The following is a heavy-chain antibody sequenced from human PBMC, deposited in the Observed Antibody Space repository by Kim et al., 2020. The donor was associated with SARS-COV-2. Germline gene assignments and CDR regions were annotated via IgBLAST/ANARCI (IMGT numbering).Heavy chain of an antibody. CDR2: T. D-gene: IGHD3-22*01. J-gene: IGHJ4*02. CDR3: ASHLTYYGHGY. Sequence: TSYPDSVKGRFTISRDNAKNTVYLQMNSLRAEDTAVYYCASHLTYYGHGYWGQGTLVTVSS. V-gene: IGHV3-74*01.